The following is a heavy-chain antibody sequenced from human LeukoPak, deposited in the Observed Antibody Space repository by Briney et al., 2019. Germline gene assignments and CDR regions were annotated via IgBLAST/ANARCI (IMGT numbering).Heavy chain of an antibody. J-gene: IGHJ4*02. CDR1: GFTFSTYA. CDR2: IWFDGSEQ. V-gene: IGHV3-33*01. CDR3: ASWGAGGNS. Sequence: GGSLRLSCAAPGFTFSTYAIHWVRQAPGKGLEWVAVIWFDGSEQYYADSVKGRFIISRDNSKSTSNLQLNSLRAEDTAVYYCASWGAGGNSWGQGTLVTVSS. D-gene: IGHD3-16*01.